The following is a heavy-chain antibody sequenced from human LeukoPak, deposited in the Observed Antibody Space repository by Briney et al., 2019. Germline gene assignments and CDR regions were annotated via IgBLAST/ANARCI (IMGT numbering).Heavy chain of an antibody. V-gene: IGHV4-59*12. CDR1: GASISSYY. J-gene: IGHJ2*01. Sequence: SETLSLTCTVSGASISSYYWSWIRQPSGKGLEWIGYIYYTGSTNYKPSLKSRVTMSVDTSKNQFSLKLSSVTAADTAVYYCARVSSSWYQDWYFDLWGRGTLVTVSS. CDR3: ARVSSSWYQDWYFDL. CDR2: IYYTGST. D-gene: IGHD6-13*01.